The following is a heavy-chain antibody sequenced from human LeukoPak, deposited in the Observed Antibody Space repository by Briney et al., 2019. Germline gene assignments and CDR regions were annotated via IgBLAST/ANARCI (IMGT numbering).Heavy chain of an antibody. CDR1: GYTFTGYY. CDR3: GRGNKSFDP. Sequence: ASVKVSCKASGYTFTGYYVHRVRQAPGQGLEWMGWINPNTGGTNYAQKFQGRVTMTKDTSTNAAYMELNKLTSDDTAVYYCGRGNKSFDPWGQGTLVTVSS. V-gene: IGHV1-2*02. J-gene: IGHJ5*02. CDR2: INPNTGGT.